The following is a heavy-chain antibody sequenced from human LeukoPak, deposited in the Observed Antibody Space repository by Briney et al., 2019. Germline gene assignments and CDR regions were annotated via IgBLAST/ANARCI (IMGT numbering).Heavy chain of an antibody. V-gene: IGHV3-23*01. CDR2: ISGSGGST. CDR1: GFTFSSYA. Sequence: PWGSLRPSCAASGFTFSSYAMSWVRQAPGKGLEWVSAISGSGGSTYYADSVKGRFTISRDNAKNTLYLQMNGLRAEDTAAYYCARGATDTTRWFDPWGQGTLVTVSS. J-gene: IGHJ5*02. CDR3: ARGATDTTRWFDP. D-gene: IGHD1-7*01.